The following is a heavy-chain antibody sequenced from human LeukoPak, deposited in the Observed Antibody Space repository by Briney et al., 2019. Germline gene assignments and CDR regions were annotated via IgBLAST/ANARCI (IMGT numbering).Heavy chain of an antibody. CDR1: GVSITRGDFY. J-gene: IGHJ4*02. D-gene: IGHD4-17*01. Sequence: PSETLSLTCTISGVSITRGDFYWSWTRQPPGKGLEWVGFSYYSGGTYYNPSLKSRVIISLDTSKNRFSLRLTSVTAADTAVYYCAGCGDFDYWGQGTLVTVSS. CDR2: SYYSGGT. CDR3: AGCGDFDY. V-gene: IGHV4-30-4*01.